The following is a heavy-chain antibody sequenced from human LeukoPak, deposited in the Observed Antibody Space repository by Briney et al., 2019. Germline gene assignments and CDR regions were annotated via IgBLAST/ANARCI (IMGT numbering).Heavy chain of an antibody. CDR2: INHSGST. CDR1: GGSFSGYY. J-gene: IGHJ4*02. D-gene: IGHD1-26*01. Sequence: SETLSLTCAVYGGSFSGYYWSWIRQPPGKGLEWIGEINHSGSTNYNPSLKSRVTISVDTSKNQFSLKLSSVTAADTAVYYCARDEDSGSYYDYWGQGTLVTVSS. CDR3: ARDEDSGSYYDY. V-gene: IGHV4-34*01.